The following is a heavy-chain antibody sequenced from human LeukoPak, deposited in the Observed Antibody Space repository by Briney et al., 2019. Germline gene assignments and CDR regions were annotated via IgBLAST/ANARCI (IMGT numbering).Heavy chain of an antibody. CDR1: GGSISSYY. CDR2: IYYSGST. Sequence: SETLSLTCTVSGGSISSYYWSWLRQPPGKGLEWIGYIYYSGSTNYNPSLKSRVTISVDTSKNQFSLKLSSVTAADTAVYYCASAPQQWLVGYFDYWGQGTLVTVSS. V-gene: IGHV4-59*01. J-gene: IGHJ4*02. CDR3: ASAPQQWLVGYFDY. D-gene: IGHD6-19*01.